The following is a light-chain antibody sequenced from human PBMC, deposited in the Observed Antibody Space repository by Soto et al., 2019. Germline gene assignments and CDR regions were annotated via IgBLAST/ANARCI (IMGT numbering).Light chain of an antibody. Sequence: ELVLTQSPGTLSLSPGDRATLSCRASQSVSSSYLAWYQQKPGQAPRLLIYGESSRATGIPDRFSGSGSGTDFTLTISRLEPEDFAVYYCQKYGSSPQTCGQGTKVDIK. V-gene: IGKV3-20*01. CDR3: QKYGSSPQT. CDR2: GES. CDR1: QSVSSSY. J-gene: IGKJ1*01.